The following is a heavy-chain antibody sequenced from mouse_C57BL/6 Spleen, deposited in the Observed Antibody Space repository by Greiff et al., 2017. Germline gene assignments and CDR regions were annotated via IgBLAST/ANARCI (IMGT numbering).Heavy chain of an antibody. CDR3: ARALYYGNYGAWFAY. V-gene: IGHV1-55*01. J-gene: IGHJ3*01. Sequence: QVQLKQSGAELVKPGASVKMSCKASGYTFTSYWITWVKQRPGQGLEWIGDIYPGSGSTNYNEKFKSKATLTVDTSSSTAYMQLSSLTSEDSAVYYCARALYYGNYGAWFAYWGQGTLVTVSA. CDR2: IYPGSGST. D-gene: IGHD2-1*01. CDR1: GYTFTSYW.